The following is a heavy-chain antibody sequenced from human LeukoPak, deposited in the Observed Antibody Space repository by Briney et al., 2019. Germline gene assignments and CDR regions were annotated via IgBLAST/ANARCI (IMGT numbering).Heavy chain of an antibody. CDR2: VNPSGGSA. D-gene: IGHD4-17*01. CDR3: ASQGSVTTGFDY. Sequence: GASVKVSCKASGDTFTSYYMHWVRQAPGQGLEWMGIVNPSGGSASYAQKFQGRVTMTRDMSTSTVYMELSSLRSDDTAVYYCASQGSVTTGFDYWGQGTLVTVSS. V-gene: IGHV1-46*01. J-gene: IGHJ4*02. CDR1: GDTFTSYY.